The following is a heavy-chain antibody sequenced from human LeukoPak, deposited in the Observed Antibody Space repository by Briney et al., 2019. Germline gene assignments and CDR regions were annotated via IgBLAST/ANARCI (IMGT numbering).Heavy chain of an antibody. V-gene: IGHV1-18*01. CDR1: GYTFARYD. CDR2: ISAYNGNT. Sequence: GASVKVSCKASGYTFARYDISWVRQAPGQGLEWMGGISAYNGNTNSAQKLRGRVTMITDTSTSTAYMELRSLRSDDTAVYYCARGGDSNGYYYYYGMDVWGQGTTVTVSS. D-gene: IGHD4-11*01. CDR3: ARGGDSNGYYYYYGMDV. J-gene: IGHJ6*02.